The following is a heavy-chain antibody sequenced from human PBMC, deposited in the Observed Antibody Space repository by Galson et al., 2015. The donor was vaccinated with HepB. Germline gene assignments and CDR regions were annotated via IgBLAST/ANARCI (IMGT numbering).Heavy chain of an antibody. Sequence: SETLSLTCTVSGGSISSSNYFWAWIRQPPGTGLEWIGSIYYSGTTYYSPSFESRVTLSIDTSKNQFSLKLTSVNAADTAVYYCVRRRYSGGYYHFDYWSQGTLVTVSS. CDR1: GGSISSSNYF. CDR2: IYYSGTT. D-gene: IGHD3-22*01. J-gene: IGHJ4*02. CDR3: VRRRYSGGYYHFDY. V-gene: IGHV4-39*01.